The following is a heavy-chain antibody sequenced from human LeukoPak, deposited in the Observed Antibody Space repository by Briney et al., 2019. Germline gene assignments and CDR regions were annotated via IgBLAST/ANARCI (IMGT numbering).Heavy chain of an antibody. Sequence: AETLSLTCAVYGGSFSGYYWSWIRQPPGKGLEWIGEINHGGSTNYHPSLNSRVTISVDTSKNQFSLKLSSVTAADTAVYYCARPPRYSSSSYYYYYYMDVWGKGTTVTVSS. J-gene: IGHJ6*03. D-gene: IGHD6-6*01. V-gene: IGHV4-34*01. CDR1: GGSFSGYY. CDR3: ARPPRYSSSSYYYYYYMDV. CDR2: INHGGST.